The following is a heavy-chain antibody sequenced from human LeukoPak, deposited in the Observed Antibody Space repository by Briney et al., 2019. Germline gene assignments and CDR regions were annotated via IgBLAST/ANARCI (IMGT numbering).Heavy chain of an antibody. V-gene: IGHV3-74*01. D-gene: IGHD2-21*02. CDR2: INSDGSST. CDR1: GFTFSSYW. J-gene: IGHJ5*02. CDR3: ARDAYCGGDCYLRRDWFDP. Sequence: GSLRLSCAASGFTFSSYWMHWVRQAPGKGLVWVSRINSDGSSTNYADSVKGRFTISRDNAKNTLYLQMNSLRAEDTAVYYCARDAYCGGDCYLRRDWFDPWGQGTLVTVSS.